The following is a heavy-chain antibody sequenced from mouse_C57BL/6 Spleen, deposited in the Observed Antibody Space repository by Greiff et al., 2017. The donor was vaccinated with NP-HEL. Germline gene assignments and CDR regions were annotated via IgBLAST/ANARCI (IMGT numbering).Heavy chain of an antibody. CDR2: IYPGDGDT. CDR3: ARAHDGYYYAMDY. CDR1: GYAFSSYW. J-gene: IGHJ4*01. Sequence: QVQLQQSVAELVKPGASVKISCTASGYAFSSYWLNWVKQRPGNGLEWLVQIYPGDGDTNSHGKFKGTATLTAEKSSSTAYMQLSSLTSEDSAVYCCARAHDGYYYAMDYWGQGTSVTVSS. D-gene: IGHD2-3*01. V-gene: IGHV1-80*01.